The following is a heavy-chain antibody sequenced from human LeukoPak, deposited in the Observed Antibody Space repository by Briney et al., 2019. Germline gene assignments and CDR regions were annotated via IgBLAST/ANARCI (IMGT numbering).Heavy chain of an antibody. D-gene: IGHD1-26*01. CDR2: MNPNSGNT. CDR1: GGTFSSYA. J-gene: IGHJ4*02. Sequence: ASVKVSCKASGGTFSSYAISWVRQATGQGLEWMGWMNPNSGNTGYAQKFQGRVTMTRNTSISTAYMELSSLRSEDTAVYYCASLGRVSGSYSYDYWGQGTLSPSPQ. CDR3: ASLGRVSGSYSYDY. V-gene: IGHV1-8*01.